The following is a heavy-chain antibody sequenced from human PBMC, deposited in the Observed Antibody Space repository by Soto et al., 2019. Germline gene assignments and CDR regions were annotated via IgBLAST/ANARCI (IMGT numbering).Heavy chain of an antibody. V-gene: IGHV4-59*01. CDR2: IYYSGST. Sequence: NPSETLSLTCTVSGGSISSYYWSWIRQPPGKGLEWIGYIYYSGSTNYNPSLKSRVTISVDTSKNQFSLKLSSVTAADTAVYYCARADIVVVPAATNNWFDPWGQGTLVTVSS. CDR3: ARADIVVVPAATNNWFDP. CDR1: GGSISSYY. J-gene: IGHJ5*02. D-gene: IGHD2-2*01.